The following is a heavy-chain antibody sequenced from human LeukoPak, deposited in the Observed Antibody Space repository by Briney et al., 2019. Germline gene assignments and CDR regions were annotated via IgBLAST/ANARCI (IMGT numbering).Heavy chain of an antibody. CDR2: IYHSGST. D-gene: IGHD5-12*01. CDR3: ARVAYSGYVNYFDY. J-gene: IGHJ4*02. V-gene: IGHV4-38-2*02. Sequence: PSETLSLTCTVSGYSISSGYYWGWIRQPPGKGLEWIGSIYHSGSTYYNPSLKSRVTISVDTSKNQFSLKLSSVTAADTAVYYCARVAYSGYVNYFDYWGQGTLVTVSS. CDR1: GYSISSGYY.